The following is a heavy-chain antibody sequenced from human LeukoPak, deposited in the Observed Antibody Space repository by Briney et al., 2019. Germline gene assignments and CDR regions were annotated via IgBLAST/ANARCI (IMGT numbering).Heavy chain of an antibody. CDR3: ARAGRSSGYYSVYYFDC. CDR1: GGSFSGYY. CDR2: INHSGST. J-gene: IGHJ4*02. Sequence: SETLSPTCAVYGGSFSGYYWSWIRQPPGKGLEWIGEINHSGSTNYNPSLKSRVTISVDTSKNQFSLKLSSVTAADTAVYYCARAGRSSGYYSVYYFDCWGQGTLVTVSS. V-gene: IGHV4-34*01. D-gene: IGHD3-22*01.